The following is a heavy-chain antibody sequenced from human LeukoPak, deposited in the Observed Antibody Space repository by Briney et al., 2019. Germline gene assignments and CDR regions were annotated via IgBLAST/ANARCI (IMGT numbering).Heavy chain of an antibody. Sequence: GSSVKVSCKASGGTFSSYAISWVRQAPGQGLEWMGWINPNSGGTNYAQKFQGRVTMTRDTSISTAYMELSRLRSDDTAVYYCARVAVPAAIGAFDIWGQGTMVTVSS. CDR3: ARVAVPAAIGAFDI. CDR1: GGTFSSYA. V-gene: IGHV1-2*02. D-gene: IGHD2-2*02. CDR2: INPNSGGT. J-gene: IGHJ3*02.